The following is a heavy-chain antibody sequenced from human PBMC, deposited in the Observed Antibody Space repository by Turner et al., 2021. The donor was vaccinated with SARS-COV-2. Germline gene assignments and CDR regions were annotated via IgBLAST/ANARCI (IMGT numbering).Heavy chain of an antibody. V-gene: IGHV3-30*18. CDR2: ISYDGSKK. CDR1: GFPFSSCG. J-gene: IGHJ4*02. Sequence: QGQLVESGGGVVQPGRSWRLPCPASGFPFSSCGMHWVRQAPGKGLGWVAVISYDGSKKYYADSVKGRVTISRDNSKNTLYLQMNSLRAEDTAVYYCAKDDNYDFWTGYYMYWGQGTLVTVSS. CDR3: AKDDNYDFWTGYYMY. D-gene: IGHD3-3*01.